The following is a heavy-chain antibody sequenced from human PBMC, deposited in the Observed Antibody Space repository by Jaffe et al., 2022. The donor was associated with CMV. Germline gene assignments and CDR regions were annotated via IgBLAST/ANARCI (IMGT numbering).Heavy chain of an antibody. J-gene: IGHJ6*03. V-gene: IGHV1-18*01. CDR2: ISVYNGKT. D-gene: IGHD2-15*01. Sequence: QAQLVQSGAEVKKPGASVKVSCRASGYSFVTYGITWVRQAPGQGLEWMGWISVYNGKTNYPQSLQGRVTVTADPATDTAYMELRSLRSDDTAVYYCAKTRSFYYYMDVWGKGTTVTVSS. CDR1: GYSFVTYG. CDR3: AKTRSFYYYMDV.